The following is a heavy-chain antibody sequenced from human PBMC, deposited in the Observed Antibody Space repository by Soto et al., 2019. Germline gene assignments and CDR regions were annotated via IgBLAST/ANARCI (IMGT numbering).Heavy chain of an antibody. Sequence: EVQLLESGGGLVQPGGSLRLSCAASIFTFSSYAMTWVRQAPGKGLEWFSAISGSGATTYYADSVQGRFTISRDNSKNTLYFQMFSLRAEDTALYYCANHQVGSVPDAFDISGQGTMVTVSS. D-gene: IGHD1-26*01. CDR3: ANHQVGSVPDAFDI. J-gene: IGHJ3*02. CDR2: ISGSGATT. V-gene: IGHV3-23*01. CDR1: IFTFSSYA.